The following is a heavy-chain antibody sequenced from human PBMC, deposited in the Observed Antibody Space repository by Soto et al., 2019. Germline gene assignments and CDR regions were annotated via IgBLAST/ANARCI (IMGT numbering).Heavy chain of an antibody. J-gene: IGHJ4*02. D-gene: IGHD3-3*01. CDR3: ARLGVDYDFWCGYSPHRFFAY. CDR1: GYTFTSYG. Sequence: GASVKVSCKASGYTFTSYGISWVRQAPGQGLEWMGWISAYNGNTNYAQKLQGRVTMTTDTSTSTAYMELRSLRSDVTAVYYCARLGVDYDFWCGYSPHRFFAYWGQGTLVTVFS. CDR2: ISAYNGNT. V-gene: IGHV1-18*01.